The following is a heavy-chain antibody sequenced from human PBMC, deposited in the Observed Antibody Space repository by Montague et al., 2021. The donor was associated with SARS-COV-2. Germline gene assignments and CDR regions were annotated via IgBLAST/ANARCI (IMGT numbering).Heavy chain of an antibody. Sequence: SETLSLTCSVSGYSITRVFWGWLRQPPGKGLEWIGHLHHSGSTNFNASLKSRLTMSTDTSKNQFSLQLSSVTAADTAVYYCARAKTSTGMGRQDVLGYYAMDVWGQGTAVIVSS. CDR3: ARAKTSTGMGRQDVLGYYAMDV. V-gene: IGHV4-59*01. D-gene: IGHD2-8*02. CDR1: GYSITRVF. CDR2: LHHSGST. J-gene: IGHJ6*02.